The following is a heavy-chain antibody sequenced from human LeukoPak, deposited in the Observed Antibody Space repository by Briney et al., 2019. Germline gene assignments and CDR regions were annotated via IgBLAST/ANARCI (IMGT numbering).Heavy chain of an antibody. CDR2: IRSKANSYAT. CDR3: TSLMVRGGRY. V-gene: IGHV3-73*01. J-gene: IGHJ4*02. Sequence: GGSLRLSCAASGFTFSSYWMSWVRQAPGKGLEWVGRIRSKANSYATAYAASVKGRFTISRDDSKNTAYLQMNSLKTEDTAVYYCTSLMVRGGRYWGQGALVTVSS. D-gene: IGHD3-10*01. CDR1: GFTFSSYW.